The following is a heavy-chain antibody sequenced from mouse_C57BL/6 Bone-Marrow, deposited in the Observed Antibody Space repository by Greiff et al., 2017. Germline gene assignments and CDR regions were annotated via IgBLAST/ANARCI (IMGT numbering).Heavy chain of an antibody. D-gene: IGHD2-2*01. CDR2: IYPGSGST. CDR3: ARSDGYDVRFAY. V-gene: IGHV1-56*01. J-gene: IGHJ3*01. Sequence: VQLQQSGPELVRPGASVKLSCKASGYTFTSYWMQWVRQRPGQGLEWIGGIYPGSGSTYYNEKFKGKATLTVDTSSSTAYMQLSSLTSEDSAVYCCARSDGYDVRFAYWGQGTLVTVSA. CDR1: GYTFTSYW.